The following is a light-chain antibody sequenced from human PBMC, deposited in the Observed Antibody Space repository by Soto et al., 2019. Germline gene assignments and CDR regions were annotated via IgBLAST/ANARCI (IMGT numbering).Light chain of an antibody. CDR2: GAS. J-gene: IGKJ5*01. V-gene: IGKV3-20*01. Sequence: EIVLTQSPGTLSLSPGERATLSCRASQSVSSSYLAWYQQKPGQAPRLLIYGASSRATGIPDRFSGSGSGTDFTLTISRLEPEDSAVYYWQKSGSSPITFGKGTRLEIK. CDR3: QKSGSSPIT. CDR1: QSVSSSY.